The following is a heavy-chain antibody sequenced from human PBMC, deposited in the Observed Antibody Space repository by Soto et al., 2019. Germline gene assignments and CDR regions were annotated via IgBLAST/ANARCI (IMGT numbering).Heavy chain of an antibody. V-gene: IGHV3-9*01. J-gene: IGHJ3*02. D-gene: IGHD3-3*02. CDR1: GFTFDDYA. CDR2: ISWNSGSI. Sequence: GGSLRLSCAASGFTFDDYAMHWVRQAPGKGLEWVSGISWNSGSIGYADSVKGRFTISRDNAKNSLYLQMNSLRAEDTALYYCAKLIAFSVRPEDAFDIWGQGTMVTVSS. CDR3: AKLIAFSVRPEDAFDI.